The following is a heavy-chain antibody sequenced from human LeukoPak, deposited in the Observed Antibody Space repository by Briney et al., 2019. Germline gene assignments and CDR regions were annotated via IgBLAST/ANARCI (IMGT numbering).Heavy chain of an antibody. CDR1: GGTFSSYA. CDR3: ARDGRDGYNYFGYFDY. J-gene: IGHJ4*02. CDR2: IIPIFGTA. V-gene: IGHV1-69*05. D-gene: IGHD5-24*01. Sequence: SVKVSCKASGGTFSSYAISWVRQAPGQGLEWMGGIIPIFGTANYAQKFQGRVTITTDESTSTAYMELSSLRSEDTAVYYCARDGRDGYNYFGYFDYWGQGTLVTVSS.